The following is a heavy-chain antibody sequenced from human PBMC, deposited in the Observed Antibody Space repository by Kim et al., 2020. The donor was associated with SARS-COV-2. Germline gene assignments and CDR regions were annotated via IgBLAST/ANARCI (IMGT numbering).Heavy chain of an antibody. CDR3: ARKEHKDYYDSSGYSDY. Sequence: SETLSLTCAVYGGSFSGYYWSWIRQPPGKGLEWIGEINHSGSTNYNPSLKSRVTISVDTSKNQFSLKLSSVTAADTAVYYCARKEHKDYYDSSGYSDYWGQGTLFTVSS. J-gene: IGHJ4*02. V-gene: IGHV4-34*01. CDR2: INHSGST. CDR1: GGSFSGYY. D-gene: IGHD3-22*01.